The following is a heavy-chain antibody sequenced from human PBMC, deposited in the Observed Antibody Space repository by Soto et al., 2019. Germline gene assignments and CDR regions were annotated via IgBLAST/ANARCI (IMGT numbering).Heavy chain of an antibody. CDR2: IKGDGSEK. Sequence: GGSLRLSCVASGFTFNNYWMTWVRQAPGKGLEWVANIKGDGSEKSYGDSVKGRFTISRDNAKNSLYLHMNGLRDEDAAVYFFAMELLVGQRAAFDIWRQGTLVTVSS. D-gene: IGHD1-26*01. CDR3: AMELLVGQRAAFDI. V-gene: IGHV3-7*04. J-gene: IGHJ3*02. CDR1: GFTFNNYW.